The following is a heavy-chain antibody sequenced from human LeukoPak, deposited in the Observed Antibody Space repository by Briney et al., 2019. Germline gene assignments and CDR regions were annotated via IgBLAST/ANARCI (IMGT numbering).Heavy chain of an antibody. V-gene: IGHV4-61*02. CDR1: GGSLSSGSYA. CDR2: IYTSGST. CDR3: AREYGDYEYYFDY. J-gene: IGHJ4*02. Sequence: SQTLSLTCTVSGGSLSSGSYAWGWLLQPAGKGLEWIGRIYTSGSTNCNPSLKSRVTISVDTSKNQFSLKLSSVTAADTAVDYCAREYGDYEYYFDYWGQGTLVTVSS. D-gene: IGHD4-17*01.